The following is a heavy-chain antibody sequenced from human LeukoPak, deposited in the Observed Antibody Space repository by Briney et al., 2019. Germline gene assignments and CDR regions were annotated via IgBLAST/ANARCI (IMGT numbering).Heavy chain of an antibody. Sequence: APVKVSCKASGYTFTSYDINWVRQATGQGLEWMGWMNPNSGNTGYAQKFQGRVTITRNTSISTAYMELSSLRSEDTAVYYCARGPRWAKTNFDYWGQGTLVTVSS. J-gene: IGHJ4*02. CDR2: MNPNSGNT. CDR1: GYTFTSYD. V-gene: IGHV1-8*03. D-gene: IGHD4-23*01. CDR3: ARGPRWAKTNFDY.